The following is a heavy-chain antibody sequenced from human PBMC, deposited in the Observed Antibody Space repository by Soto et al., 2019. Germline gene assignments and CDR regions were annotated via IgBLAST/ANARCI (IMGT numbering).Heavy chain of an antibody. CDR3: AREDHGYCSGGSCRTYYYYYYMDV. CDR2: ISYDGSNK. J-gene: IGHJ6*03. V-gene: IGHV3-30-3*01. CDR1: GFTFSSYA. Sequence: GAPRLPRAASGFTFSSYAMPWVPQAPGKGVGWGAVISYDGSNKYYADSVKGRFTISRDNSKNTLYLQMNSLRSEDTAVYYCAREDHGYCSGGSCRTYYYYYYMDVWGKGTTVTVSS. D-gene: IGHD2-15*01.